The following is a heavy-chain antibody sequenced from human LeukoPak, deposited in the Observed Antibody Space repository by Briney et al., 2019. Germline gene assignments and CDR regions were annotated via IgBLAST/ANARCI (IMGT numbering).Heavy chain of an antibody. CDR1: GFIFSRYW. J-gene: IGHJ3*02. CDR2: INPDGTST. Sequence: GGSLRLSCAASGFIFSRYWMYWVRQAPGKGLVWVSHINPDGTSTNYGDFVKGRFTICRDNAKNTLYLQMNSLRVEDTALYFCASLTHYNSRSFAFDIWGPGTMVTVSS. D-gene: IGHD3-22*01. CDR3: ASLTHYNSRSFAFDI. V-gene: IGHV3-74*01.